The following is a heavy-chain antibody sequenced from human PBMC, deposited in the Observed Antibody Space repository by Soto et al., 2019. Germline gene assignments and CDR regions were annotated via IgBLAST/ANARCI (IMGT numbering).Heavy chain of an antibody. D-gene: IGHD5-18*01. V-gene: IGHV3-30-3*01. CDR1: GFTFSNYI. CDR2: ISYDGSNK. CDR3: AGGDTYYAMGV. Sequence: QLQLVESGGGVVQPGRSLRLSCAASGFTFSNYIMHWVRQAPGKGLEWVAFISYDGSNKDYEDSVKGRFTTSRNNSKNTLYLQLSSLTPEDTAVYYCAGGDTYYAMGVWGQGTTVTVSS. J-gene: IGHJ6*02.